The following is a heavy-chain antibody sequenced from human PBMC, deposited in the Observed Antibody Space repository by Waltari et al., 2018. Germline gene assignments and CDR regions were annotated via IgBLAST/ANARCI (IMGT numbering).Heavy chain of an antibody. Sequence: EEQLVESGGGLIQPGESLRVSCAVSGLTFNHYWMTWVRQSTGKGLVWVARINSDGSDTSYADFVKGRFTISRDNAKNTVYLQMKSLRAEDTAVYFCARVARKTYSSPVPGRDYYYGMDVWGLGTTVTVSS. CDR3: ARVARKTYSSPVPGRDYYYGMDV. V-gene: IGHV3-74*01. J-gene: IGHJ6*02. CDR1: GLTFNHYW. CDR2: INSDGSDT. D-gene: IGHD3-22*01.